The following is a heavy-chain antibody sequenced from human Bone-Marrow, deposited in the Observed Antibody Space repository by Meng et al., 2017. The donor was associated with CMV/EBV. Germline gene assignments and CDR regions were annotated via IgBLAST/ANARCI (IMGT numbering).Heavy chain of an antibody. V-gene: IGHV1-2*02. CDR1: GGTFSSYA. Sequence: ASVKVSCKASGGTFSSYAISWVRQAPGQGLEWMGWINPNSGGTNYAQKFQGRVTMTRDTSISTAYMELSRLRSGDTAVYYCARMVGATYYFDYWGQGTLVTVSS. CDR3: ARMVGATYYFDY. CDR2: INPNSGGT. J-gene: IGHJ4*02. D-gene: IGHD1-26*01.